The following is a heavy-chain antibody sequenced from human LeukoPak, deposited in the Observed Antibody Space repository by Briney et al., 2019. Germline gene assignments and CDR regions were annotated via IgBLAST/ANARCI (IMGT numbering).Heavy chain of an antibody. Sequence: GGSLRLSCAASGFTFSSHWMHWVRQAPGKGLVWVSRIDSDGSGTSYADSVKGRFTISRDNSKNTLYLQMNSLRAEDTAVYYCAKPGITGTKSYYFDYWGQGTLVTVSS. CDR1: GFTFSSHW. CDR2: IDSDGSGT. D-gene: IGHD1-7*01. V-gene: IGHV3-74*01. CDR3: AKPGITGTKSYYFDY. J-gene: IGHJ4*02.